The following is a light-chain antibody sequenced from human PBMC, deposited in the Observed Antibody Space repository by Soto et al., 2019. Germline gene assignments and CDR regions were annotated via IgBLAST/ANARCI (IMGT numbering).Light chain of an antibody. Sequence: DIQMTQSPYSLSAAVGDRVTITCRASQSISSYLNWYQQKPGKAPKLLIYAASSLQSGVPSRFSGSGSGTDFTLTISSLQPEDFATYYCQQSYSTITFGQGTRLEIK. V-gene: IGKV1-39*01. CDR1: QSISSY. CDR2: AAS. CDR3: QQSYSTIT. J-gene: IGKJ5*01.